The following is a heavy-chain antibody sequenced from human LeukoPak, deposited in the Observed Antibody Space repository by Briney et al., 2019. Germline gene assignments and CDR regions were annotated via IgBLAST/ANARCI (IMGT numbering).Heavy chain of an antibody. D-gene: IGHD4-17*01. CDR3: ARDHPDYGDYCFDY. CDR2: IYTSGST. Sequence: SQTLSLTCTVSGGSISSGSYYWSWIRQPAGKGLEWIGRIYTSGSTNYNPSLKSRVTISVDTSKNQFSLKLSSVTAADTAVYYCARDHPDYGDYCFDYWGQGTLVTVSS. CDR1: GGSISSGSYY. J-gene: IGHJ4*02. V-gene: IGHV4-61*02.